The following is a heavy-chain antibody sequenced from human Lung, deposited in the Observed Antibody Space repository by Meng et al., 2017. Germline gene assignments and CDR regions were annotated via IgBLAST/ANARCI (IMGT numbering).Heavy chain of an antibody. V-gene: IGHV4-34*01. CDR1: GGSISGSY. J-gene: IGHJ4*02. CDR2: INHGGST. D-gene: IGHD3-10*01. CDR3: ARERHSTIIRGVIDF. Sequence: QVQLQQWGAGLWRPSENLSLTGAVYGGSISGSYWSWIRQSAAKGLEWIGKINHGGSTNYNPSLESRVTISVDTPKNQFSLRLTSMTVADTAVYYCARERHSTIIRGVIDFWGQGALVTVSS.